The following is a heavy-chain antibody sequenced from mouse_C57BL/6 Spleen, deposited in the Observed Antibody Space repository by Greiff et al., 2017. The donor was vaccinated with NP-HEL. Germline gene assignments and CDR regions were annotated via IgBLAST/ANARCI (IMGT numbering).Heavy chain of an antibody. V-gene: IGHV1-55*01. Sequence: QVQLQQPGAELVKPGASVKMSCKASGYTFTSYWITWVKQRPGQGLEWIGDIYPGSGSTNYNEKFKSKATLTVDTSSSTAYMQLSSLTSEDSAVYYCARRAYYSSSPWFAYWGQGTLVTVSA. CDR2: IYPGSGST. CDR3: ARRAYYSSSPWFAY. D-gene: IGHD2-5*01. J-gene: IGHJ3*01. CDR1: GYTFTSYW.